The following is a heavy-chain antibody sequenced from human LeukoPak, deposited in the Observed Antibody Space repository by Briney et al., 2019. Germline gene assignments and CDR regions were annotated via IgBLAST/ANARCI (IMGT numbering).Heavy chain of an antibody. CDR3: ARREDGNFDI. D-gene: IGHD4-23*01. CDR1: GYSISSGYY. CDR2: IYHSGST. J-gene: IGHJ3*02. V-gene: IGHV4-38-2*01. Sequence: PSETLSLTCAVSGYSISSGYYWGWIRQPPGKGLEWIGSIYHSGSTYYNPSLKSRVTISVDTSKNQFSLKLGSVTAADTAVYYCARREDGNFDIWGQGTMVTVSS.